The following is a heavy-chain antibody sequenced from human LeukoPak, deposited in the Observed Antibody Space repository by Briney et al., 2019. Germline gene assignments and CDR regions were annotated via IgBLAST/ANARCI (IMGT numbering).Heavy chain of an antibody. D-gene: IGHD4-17*01. CDR1: GFTFSSYW. Sequence: GGSLRLSCAASGFTFSSYWMHWVRQAPGKGLVWVSRINTDGSTTNYADSVKGRFTISRDNAKNTLYLQMNSLIAEDTAIYYCAKKLNYGDPFYWGQGTLVTVSS. J-gene: IGHJ4*02. V-gene: IGHV3-74*01. CDR3: AKKLNYGDPFY. CDR2: INTDGSTT.